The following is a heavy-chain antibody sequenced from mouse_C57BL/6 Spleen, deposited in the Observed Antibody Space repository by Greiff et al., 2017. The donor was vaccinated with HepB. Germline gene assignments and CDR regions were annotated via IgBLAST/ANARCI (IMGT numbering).Heavy chain of an antibody. Sequence: VQLQQSGAELVKPGASVKLSCKASGYTFTSYWMHWVKQRPGQGLEWIGMIHPNSGSTNYNEKFKSKATLTVDKSSSTAYMQLSSLTSEDSAVYYCARGRAGSSSYYAMDYWGQGTSVTVSS. V-gene: IGHV1-64*01. J-gene: IGHJ4*01. D-gene: IGHD1-1*01. CDR2: IHPNSGST. CDR3: ARGRAGSSSYYAMDY. CDR1: GYTFTSYW.